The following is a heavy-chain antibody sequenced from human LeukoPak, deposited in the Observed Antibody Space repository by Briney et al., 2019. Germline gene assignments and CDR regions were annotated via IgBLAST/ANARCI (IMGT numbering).Heavy chain of an antibody. CDR2: FYDTRSP. V-gene: IGHV4-59*01. CDR1: GGSISLYY. CDR3: ARGRGSLTF. Sequence: PSETLSLTCTVSGGSISLYYWSWIRQPPGKGLEWIGYFYDTRSPKYNPSLERRVTISVDMSRNQFSLNLTAVTAADTAVYYCARGRGSLTFWGRGTLATVSS. J-gene: IGHJ4*02. D-gene: IGHD3-10*01.